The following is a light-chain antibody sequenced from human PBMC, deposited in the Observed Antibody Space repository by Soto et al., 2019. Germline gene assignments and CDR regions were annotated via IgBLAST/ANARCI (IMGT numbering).Light chain of an antibody. J-gene: IGLJ1*01. Sequence: SYELTQHPSVSLVPGETASIACGGDNIGRKCVHWYQQKPGQAPVVVMYYDRDRPSGIAERFSGSNSGNTATLTISWVEAGDEADYYCQVYDSSSDHFVFGNGTKLTVL. CDR2: YDR. CDR1: NIGRKC. CDR3: QVYDSSSDHFV. V-gene: IGLV3-21*04.